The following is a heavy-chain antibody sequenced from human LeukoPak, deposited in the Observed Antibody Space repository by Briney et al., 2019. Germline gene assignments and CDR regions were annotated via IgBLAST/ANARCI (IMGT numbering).Heavy chain of an antibody. D-gene: IGHD1-14*01. Sequence: SETLSLTCTVTGGSISSGDYYWSWHRQPPGKDLESIASIYSGGMTFYSPSLKSRLTISADTSRNHFSLRLSSVTAADTALYFCARHFDHPTAYFDSWGQGSLVTVSS. V-gene: IGHV4-39*01. CDR3: ARHFDHPTAYFDS. CDR1: GGSISSGDYY. CDR2: IYSGGMT. J-gene: IGHJ4*02.